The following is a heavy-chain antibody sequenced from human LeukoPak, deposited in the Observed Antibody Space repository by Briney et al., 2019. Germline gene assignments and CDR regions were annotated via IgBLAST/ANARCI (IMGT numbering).Heavy chain of an antibody. D-gene: IGHD3-9*01. CDR1: GYSFTSYW. J-gene: IGHJ4*02. V-gene: IGHV5-51*01. Sequence: GESLKISCKGSGYSFTSYWIGWVRQMPGKGLEWMGIIYPGDSDTRYSPSFQGQVTISADKSISTAYLQWSSLKASDTAMYYCARPLGDYDILTGPHYWGQGTLVTVSS. CDR2: IYPGDSDT. CDR3: ARPLGDYDILTGPHY.